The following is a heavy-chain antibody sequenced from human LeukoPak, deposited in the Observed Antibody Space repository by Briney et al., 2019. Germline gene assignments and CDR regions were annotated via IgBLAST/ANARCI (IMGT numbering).Heavy chain of an antibody. D-gene: IGHD6-13*01. Sequence: PGGSLRLSCAASGFTFSSYSMNWVRQAPGKGLEWVSSISSSSSYIYYADSVKGRFTISRDNAKNSLYLQMNSLRVEDTAVYYCARGPSGSSSWVRFDYWGQGTLVTVSS. CDR1: GFTFSSYS. J-gene: IGHJ4*02. CDR2: ISSSSSYI. V-gene: IGHV3-21*01. CDR3: ARGPSGSSSWVRFDY.